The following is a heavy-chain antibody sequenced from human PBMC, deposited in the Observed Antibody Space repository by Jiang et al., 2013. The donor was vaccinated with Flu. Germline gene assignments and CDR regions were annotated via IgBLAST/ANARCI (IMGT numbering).Heavy chain of an antibody. CDR3: ARDQRRGNNYGHFDM. CDR1: GFTFSTYN. CDR2: ISSRSTYM. J-gene: IGHJ4*02. D-gene: IGHD5-18*01. Sequence: QLVESGGGLVKPGGSLRLSCSAFGFTFSTYNMNWVRQAPGKGLEWVSSISSRSTYMYYADSMKGRFTISRDDARGSLFLQMNSLSAEDTAIYYCARDQRRGNNYGHFDMWGQGTLVTVSS. V-gene: IGHV3-21*01.